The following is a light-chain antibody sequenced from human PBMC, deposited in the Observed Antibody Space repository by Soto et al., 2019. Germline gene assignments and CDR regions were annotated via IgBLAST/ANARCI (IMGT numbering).Light chain of an antibody. CDR3: QHYNVWPPWT. Sequence: EIVMTQSPATLSVSPEDRVTLSCRASQNVRRNIAWYQQKPGQAPSLLIFGAITRATGIPARFSGSGSGTEFTLTISSLQSEDSAISYCQHYNVWPPWTFGQGTKV. CDR1: QNVRRN. CDR2: GAI. V-gene: IGKV3-15*01. J-gene: IGKJ1*01.